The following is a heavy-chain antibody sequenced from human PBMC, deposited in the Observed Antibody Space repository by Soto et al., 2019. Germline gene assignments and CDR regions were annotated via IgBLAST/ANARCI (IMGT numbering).Heavy chain of an antibody. CDR2: INHRGNT. Sequence: SETLSLTCAVYGGSFSGYYWTWIRQPPGKGLEWIGEINHRGNTNYNPSLKSRVTISVDTSKNQFSLKLTSVTAADTAVYYCARQEVPQWFTKGYYGMDVWDQGTTVTVSS. V-gene: IGHV4-34*01. J-gene: IGHJ6*02. CDR3: ARQEVPQWFTKGYYGMDV. CDR1: GGSFSGYY. D-gene: IGHD2-8*01.